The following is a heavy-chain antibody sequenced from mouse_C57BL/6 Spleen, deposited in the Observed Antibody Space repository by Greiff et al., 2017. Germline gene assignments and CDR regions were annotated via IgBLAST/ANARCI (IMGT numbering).Heavy chain of an antibody. J-gene: IGHJ4*01. V-gene: IGHV1-61*01. CDR3: ARNYDYEAMDY. CDR1: GYTFTSYW. CDR2: IYPSDSET. Sequence: QVQLKQPVPALFLPFSSFNLSCKASGYTFTSYWMDWVKQRPGQGLEWIGNIYPSDSETHYNQKFKDKATLTVDKSSSTAYMQLSSLTSEDSAVYYCARNYDYEAMDYWGQGTSVTVSS.